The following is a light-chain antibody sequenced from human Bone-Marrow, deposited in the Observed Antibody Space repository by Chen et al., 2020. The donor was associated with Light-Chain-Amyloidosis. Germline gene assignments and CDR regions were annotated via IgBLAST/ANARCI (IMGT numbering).Light chain of an antibody. Sequence: SYVLTPPLSVSVAPGQTAQIACGGNNIGSTSVHWYQQTPGQAPLRVVYDDSDRPSGIPDRLSGSNSGNTATLTISRVEAGDEAHYYCQVWDRSSDRPVFGGGTKLTVL. V-gene: IGLV3-21*02. CDR3: QVWDRSSDRPV. J-gene: IGLJ3*02. CDR1: NIGSTS. CDR2: DDS.